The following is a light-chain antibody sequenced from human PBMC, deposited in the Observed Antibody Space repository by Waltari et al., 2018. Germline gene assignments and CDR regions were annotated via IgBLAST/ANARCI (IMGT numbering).Light chain of an antibody. J-gene: IGKJ4*01. CDR3: QNYHSVPLT. CDR1: QDIYNY. CDR2: GAS. Sequence: DIQLTQSPSSLSASVGDRVTITCRASQDIYNYVAWYQEKPVKVPKLLIYGASSLQSGVPSRFRGGGSGAVFTLSINSLQPEDVATYYCQNYHSVPLTFGGGTRVDIK. V-gene: IGKV1-27*01.